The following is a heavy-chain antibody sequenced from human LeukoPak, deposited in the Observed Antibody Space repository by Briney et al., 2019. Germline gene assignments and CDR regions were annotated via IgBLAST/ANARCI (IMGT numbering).Heavy chain of an antibody. CDR3: ARLVPWNDGGHFDH. J-gene: IGHJ4*02. CDR2: MYSGDSQT. Sequence: GESLKISCKGSGYRFNNYWIGWVRQMPGKGLEWMGLMYSGDSQTTYSPSFQDRVTISADKSISTAFLQWSSLKASDTAMYYCARLVPWNDGGHFDHWGQGTLVIVSS. D-gene: IGHD1-1*01. V-gene: IGHV5-51*01. CDR1: GYRFNNYW.